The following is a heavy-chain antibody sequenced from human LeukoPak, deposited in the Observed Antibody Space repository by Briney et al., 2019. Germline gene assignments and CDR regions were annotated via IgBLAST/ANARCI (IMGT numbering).Heavy chain of an antibody. V-gene: IGHV1-46*01. D-gene: IGHD3-22*01. CDR1: GYTFTSYY. Sequence: ASVKVSCKASGYTFTSYYMHWVRQAPGQGLEWMGIINPSGGSTSYAQKFQGRVTMTRDTSTSTVYMELSSLRSEDTAVYYCATGVRDYYDSSGYYTGYFQHWGQGTLVTVSS. J-gene: IGHJ1*01. CDR3: ATGVRDYYDSSGYYTGYFQH. CDR2: INPSGGST.